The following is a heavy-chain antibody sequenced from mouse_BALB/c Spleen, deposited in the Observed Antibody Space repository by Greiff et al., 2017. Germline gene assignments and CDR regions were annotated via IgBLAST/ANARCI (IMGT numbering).Heavy chain of an antibody. CDR2: INPYNDGT. CDR1: GYTFTSYV. D-gene: IGHD2-3*01. Sequence: EVQLQQSGPELVKPGASVKMSCKASGYTFTSYVMHWVKQKPGQGLEWIGYINPYNDGTKYNEKFKGKATLTSDKSSSTAYMELSSLTSEDSAVYYCAREVGDGYYVDAMDYWGQGTSVTGSS. V-gene: IGHV1-14*01. CDR3: AREVGDGYYVDAMDY. J-gene: IGHJ4*01.